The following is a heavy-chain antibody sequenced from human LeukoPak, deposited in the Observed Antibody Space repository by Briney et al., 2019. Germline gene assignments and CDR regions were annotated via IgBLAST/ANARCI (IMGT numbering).Heavy chain of an antibody. CDR3: ERVKMDSSGWYSFNFDY. CDR1: GGSISSSY. V-gene: IGHV4-59*01. CDR2: IYYSGST. D-gene: IGHD6-19*01. J-gene: IGHJ4*02. Sequence: NPSETLSLTCTVSGGSISSSYWSWIRQPPGKGREWIGYIYYSGSTNYNPSLKSRVTISVDTSKNQFSLKLSSVTAADTAVYYCERVKMDSSGWYSFNFDYCGQGTLVTVSS.